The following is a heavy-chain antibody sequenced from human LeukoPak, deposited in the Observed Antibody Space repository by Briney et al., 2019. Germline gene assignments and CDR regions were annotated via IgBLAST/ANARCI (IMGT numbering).Heavy chain of an antibody. Sequence: SETLSLTCTVSGGSISSGGYYWSWIRQPPGKGLEWIGYIYHSGSTYYNPSLKSRVTISVDTSKNQFSLKLSSVTAADTAVYYCARSIVVVPAAMSDWFDPWGQGTLVTVSS. V-gene: IGHV4-30-2*01. CDR3: ARSIVVVPAAMSDWFDP. CDR1: GGSISSGGYY. CDR2: IYHSGST. J-gene: IGHJ5*02. D-gene: IGHD2-2*01.